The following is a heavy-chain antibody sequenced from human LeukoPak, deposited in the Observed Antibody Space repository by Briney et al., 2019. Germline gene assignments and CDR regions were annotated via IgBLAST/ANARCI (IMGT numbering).Heavy chain of an antibody. V-gene: IGHV4-59*12. CDR3: ARSHDYSTSLAFDV. CDR2: IYYSGTT. D-gene: IGHD4-11*01. CDR1: GGSFSSYY. J-gene: IGHJ3*01. Sequence: SETLSLTCTASGGSFSSYYWGWIRQTPGKGLEWIGYIYYSGTTNYNPSLKSRVTMSVDTSKNQFSLKLSSVTAADTAVYYCARSHDYSTSLAFDVWGQGTMVTVSS.